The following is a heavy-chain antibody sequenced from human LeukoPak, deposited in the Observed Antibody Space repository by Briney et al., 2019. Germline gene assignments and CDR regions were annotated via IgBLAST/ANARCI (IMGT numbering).Heavy chain of an antibody. CDR2: ISSDGSYE. CDR1: GFTFTSYT. Sequence: PGGSLRLSCAASGFTFTSYTMHWVRQAPGKGLEWVAVISSDGSYEYYADSVKGRFTISRDNAKNSLYLQMNSLRAEDTAVYYCAGDGSRGGAPWYFFDSWGQGTLVTVSS. J-gene: IGHJ4*02. CDR3: AGDGSRGGAPWYFFDS. D-gene: IGHD1-26*01. V-gene: IGHV3-30-3*01.